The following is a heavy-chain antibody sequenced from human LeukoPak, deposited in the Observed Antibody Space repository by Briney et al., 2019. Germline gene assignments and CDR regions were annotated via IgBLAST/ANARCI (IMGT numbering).Heavy chain of an antibody. V-gene: IGHV4-30-2*01. J-gene: IGHJ6*03. CDR1: GGSISSGGYY. D-gene: IGHD2-2*01. CDR2: IYHSGST. CDR3: ARGNWEVAHNYCSSTSCYGGHYYYYYYMDV. Sequence: PSETLSLTCTVSGGSISSGGYYWSWIRQPPGKGLEWIGYIYHSGSTYYNPSLKSRVTISVDRSKNQFSLKLSSVTAADTAVYYCARGNWEVAHNYCSSTSCYGGHYYYYYYMDVWGKGTTVTVSS.